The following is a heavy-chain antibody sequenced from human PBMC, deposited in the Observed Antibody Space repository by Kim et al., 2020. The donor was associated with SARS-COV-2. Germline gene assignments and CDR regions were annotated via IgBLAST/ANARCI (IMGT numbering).Heavy chain of an antibody. V-gene: IGHV3-30*07. J-gene: IGHJ4*02. Sequence: ADSVKGRFTISRDNSKNTLYLQMNSLRAEDTAVYYCARHRLVAVAGDFDYWGQGTLVTVSS. CDR3: ARHRLVAVAGDFDY. D-gene: IGHD6-19*01.